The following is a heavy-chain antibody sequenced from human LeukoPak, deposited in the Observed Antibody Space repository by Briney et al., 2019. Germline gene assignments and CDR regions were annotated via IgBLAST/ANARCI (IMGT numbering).Heavy chain of an antibody. CDR3: ARGQWELLYAFDI. D-gene: IGHD1-26*01. V-gene: IGHV4-59*12. CDR2: IYYSGST. J-gene: IGHJ3*02. Sequence: SETLSLTCTVSGGSISSYYWSWIRQPPGKGLEWIGYIYYSGSTNYNPSLKSRVTISVDKSKNQFSLKLSSVTAADTAVYYCARGQWELLYAFDIWGQGTMVTVSS. CDR1: GGSISSYY.